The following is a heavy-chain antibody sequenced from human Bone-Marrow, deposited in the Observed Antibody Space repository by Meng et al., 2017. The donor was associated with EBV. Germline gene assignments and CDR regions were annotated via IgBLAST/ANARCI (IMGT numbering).Heavy chain of an antibody. CDR2: IYYSGST. CDR1: GGSVSSGSYY. D-gene: IGHD5-18*01. V-gene: IGHV4-61*01. J-gene: IGHJ4*02. Sequence: QVQLQRAGPGLVKPSETLSLTCTVSGGSVSSGSYYWSWIRQPPGKGLEWIGYIYYSGSTNYNPSLKSRVTISVDTSKNQFSLKLSSVTAADTAVYYCARDNVDTAMVPHWGQGTLVTVSS. CDR3: ARDNVDTAMVPH.